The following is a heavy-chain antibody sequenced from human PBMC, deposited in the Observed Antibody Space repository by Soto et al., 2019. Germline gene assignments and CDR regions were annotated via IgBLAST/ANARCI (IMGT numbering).Heavy chain of an antibody. CDR3: AKDDGYSYGPPDY. CDR1: GVTFSICA. Sequence: GGSLRLSCAASGVTFSICAMHWVRQAPGKGLEWVALISYDGSNKYYADSVKGRFTISRDNSKNTLYLQMNSLRAEDTAVYYCAKDDGYSYGPPDYWGQGTLVTVSS. CDR2: ISYDGSNK. V-gene: IGHV3-30-3*01. J-gene: IGHJ4*02. D-gene: IGHD5-18*01.